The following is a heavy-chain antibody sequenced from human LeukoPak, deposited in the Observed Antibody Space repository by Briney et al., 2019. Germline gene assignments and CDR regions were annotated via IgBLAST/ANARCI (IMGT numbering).Heavy chain of an antibody. CDR3: ARDQRRRYSLDY. J-gene: IGHJ4*02. D-gene: IGHD1-26*01. V-gene: IGHV3-21*01. Sequence: GGTLSLTCAASGFTFSSYSMNWVRQAPGKGLEWVSSISTSSSYIYYAASVKGRFTISRDNAKNSLYLQMNSLRAEDTAVYYCARDQRRRYSLDYWGQGTLVTVSS. CDR2: ISTSSSYI. CDR1: GFTFSSYS.